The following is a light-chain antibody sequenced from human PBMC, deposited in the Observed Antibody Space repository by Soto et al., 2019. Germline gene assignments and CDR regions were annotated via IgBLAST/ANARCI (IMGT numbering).Light chain of an antibody. CDR3: SSYTSSNTPS. J-gene: IGLJ2*01. CDR2: EVS. CDR1: SSDVGGYNY. Sequence: QSALTQPASVSGSPGQSITISCTGTSSDVGGYNYVSWYQQHPGKAPKLIIYEVSNRPSGVSNRFSGSKSGNTASLTISGLQAEDEADYYCSSYTSSNTPSFGGGTKLTVL. V-gene: IGLV2-14*01.